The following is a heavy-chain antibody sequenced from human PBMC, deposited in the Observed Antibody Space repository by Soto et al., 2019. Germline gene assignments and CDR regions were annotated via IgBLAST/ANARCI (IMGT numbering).Heavy chain of an antibody. CDR2: IIPVFGTV. CDR1: GDTFNSFG. Sequence: SVKVSCKASGDTFNSFGITWVRQAPGQGLEWMGGIIPVFGTVIYAQKFEGRVTMTADESTGTAYMELASLRSEDTAIFYCARVPTLNRAFYYYQGMDIWGQGTAVTVSS. J-gene: IGHJ6*02. D-gene: IGHD3-10*01. CDR3: ARVPTLNRAFYYYQGMDI. V-gene: IGHV1-69*13.